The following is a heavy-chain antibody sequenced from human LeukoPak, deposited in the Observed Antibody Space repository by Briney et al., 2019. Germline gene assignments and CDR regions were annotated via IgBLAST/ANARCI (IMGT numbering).Heavy chain of an antibody. V-gene: IGHV3-7*01. CDR1: GFTFSSYW. CDR3: ARPHSGGYLMPFDY. CDR2: IKQDGSEK. D-gene: IGHD3-22*01. Sequence: PGGSLRLSCAASGFTFSSYWMSWVRQAPGKGLEWVANIKQDGSEKYYVDSVKGRFTISRDNAKNSLYLQMNSLRAEDTAVYYCARPHSGGYLMPFDYWGQGTLVTVSS. J-gene: IGHJ4*02.